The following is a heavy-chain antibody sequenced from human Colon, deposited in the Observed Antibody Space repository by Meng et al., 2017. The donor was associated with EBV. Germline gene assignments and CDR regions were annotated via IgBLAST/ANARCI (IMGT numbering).Heavy chain of an antibody. J-gene: IGHJ4*02. V-gene: IGHV4-34*02. CDR2: INHSGSA. D-gene: IGHD2-2*03. CDR3: ARTFGYCSNNNCPRTLGY. CDR1: GGSLSGYY. Sequence: QVQLQRWGAGLLKPSETLSLTCGVSGGSLSGYYWSWIRHFPGRTLEFIGDINHSGSANYNPSLRSRVTISVDTSKNQIFLNLHSVTAADTAVYHCARTFGYCSNNNCPRTLGYWGQGTLDTVSS.